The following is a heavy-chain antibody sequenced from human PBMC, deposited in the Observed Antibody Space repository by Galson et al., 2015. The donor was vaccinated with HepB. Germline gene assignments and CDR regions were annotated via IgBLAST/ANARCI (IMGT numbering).Heavy chain of an antibody. CDR2: IYSGGST. CDR3: ARDLLPYYDFWGGSHTDYYYYGMDV. D-gene: IGHD3-3*01. V-gene: IGHV3-66*01. Sequence: SLRLSCAASGFTVSSNYMSWVRQAPGKGLEWVSVIYSGGSTYYADSVKGRFTISRDNSKNTLYLQMNSLRAEDTAVYYCARDLLPYYDFWGGSHTDYYYYGMDVWGQGTTVTVSS. CDR1: GFTVSSNY. J-gene: IGHJ6*02.